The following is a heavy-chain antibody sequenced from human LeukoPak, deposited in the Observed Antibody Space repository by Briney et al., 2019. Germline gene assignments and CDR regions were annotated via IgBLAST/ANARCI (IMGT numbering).Heavy chain of an antibody. D-gene: IGHD2-8*02. CDR1: GFTITNYL. V-gene: IGHV1-46*01. CDR2: IAPSVDTT. Sequence: GASVKVSCKSFGFTITNYLLHWVRQAPGQGLEWVGRIAPSVDTTNYAQKFRGRVTMTRDTSTSTVYMELSSLRSDDTAIYYCVREESGGYFDYWGQGTLVTVSS. CDR3: VREESGGYFDY. J-gene: IGHJ4*02.